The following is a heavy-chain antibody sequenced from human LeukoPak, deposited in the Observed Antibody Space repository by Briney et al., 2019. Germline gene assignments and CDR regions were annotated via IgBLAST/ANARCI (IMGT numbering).Heavy chain of an antibody. V-gene: IGHV3-48*04. CDR1: GFTFSSYS. D-gene: IGHD6-6*01. Sequence: GGSLRLSCAASGFTFSSYSMNWVRQAPGKGLEWVSYISSSSSTIYYADSVKGRFTISRDNAKNSLYLQMNSLRVEDTAVYYCARDREYSSLYYIDYWGQGTLVTVSS. CDR3: ARDREYSSLYYIDY. CDR2: ISSSSSTI. J-gene: IGHJ4*02.